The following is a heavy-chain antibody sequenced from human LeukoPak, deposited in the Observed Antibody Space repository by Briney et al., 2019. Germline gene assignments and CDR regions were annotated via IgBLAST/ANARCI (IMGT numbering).Heavy chain of an antibody. CDR1: GFTFSSYA. CDR3: AKDLKGYYGSGSYPH. V-gene: IGHV3-23*01. Sequence: SGGSLRLSCAASGFTFSSYAMSWVRQAPGKGLEWVSAISGSGGSTFYTDSVKGRFTISRDNSKNTLYLQVNSLRAEDTAVYYCAKDLKGYYGSGSYPHWGQGTLVTVSS. CDR2: ISGSGGST. D-gene: IGHD3-10*01. J-gene: IGHJ4*02.